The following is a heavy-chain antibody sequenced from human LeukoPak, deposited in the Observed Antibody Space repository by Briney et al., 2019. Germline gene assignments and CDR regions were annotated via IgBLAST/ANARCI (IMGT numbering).Heavy chain of an antibody. CDR3: ATDDRLSGATLVN. CDR2: IIPGLDMA. Sequence: SVKVSCKASGGTFIDFAFSWVRQAPGRGLEWMGRIIPGLDMAHLPQKFQGRVTITADKSTSTAYMGLSSLKSDDTAVYYCATDDRLSGATLVNWGQGTLVTVSS. CDR1: GGTFIDFA. J-gene: IGHJ4*02. V-gene: IGHV1-69*04. D-gene: IGHD1-1*01.